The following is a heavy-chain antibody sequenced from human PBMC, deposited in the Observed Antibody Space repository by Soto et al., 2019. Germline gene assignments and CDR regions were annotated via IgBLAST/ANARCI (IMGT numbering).Heavy chain of an antibody. CDR3: ASNSNRQWLQENWFDP. V-gene: IGHV1-69*13. CDR1: GGTFSSYA. CDR2: IIPIFGTA. D-gene: IGHD4-4*01. J-gene: IGHJ5*02. Sequence: ASVKVSCKASGGTFSSYAISWVRQAPGQGLEWMGGIIPIFGTANYAQKFQGRVTITADESTSTAYMELSSLRSEDTAVYYCASNSNRQWLQENWFDPWGQGTLVTVSS.